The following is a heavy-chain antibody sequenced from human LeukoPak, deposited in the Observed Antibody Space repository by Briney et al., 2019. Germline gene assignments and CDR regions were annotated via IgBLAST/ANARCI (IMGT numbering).Heavy chain of an antibody. CDR3: ARDVVVVVPAAAHFDY. CDR2: INPNSGGT. D-gene: IGHD2-2*01. CDR1: GYTFTVYY. Sequence: EASVTVSYRASGYTFTVYYMHWVRQAPGQGLEWMGRINPNSGGTNYAQKFQGRVTMTRDASISTAYMELSRLRSDDTAVYYCARDVVVVVPAAAHFDYWGQGTLVTVSS. J-gene: IGHJ4*02. V-gene: IGHV1-2*06.